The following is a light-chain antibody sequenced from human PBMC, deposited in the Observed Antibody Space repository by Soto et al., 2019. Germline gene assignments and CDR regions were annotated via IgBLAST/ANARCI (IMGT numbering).Light chain of an antibody. CDR2: GVS. J-gene: IGKJ1*01. CDR3: QQYGSSPT. V-gene: IGKV3-20*01. Sequence: EIALTQSPGTLSLSPGERATLSCRASHSFSNKYLAWYQQIPGQAPRLLIYGVSSRATGIPDRFSGSGSGTDFTLTISRLEPEDSAVYYCQQYGSSPTFGQGTKV. CDR1: HSFSNKY.